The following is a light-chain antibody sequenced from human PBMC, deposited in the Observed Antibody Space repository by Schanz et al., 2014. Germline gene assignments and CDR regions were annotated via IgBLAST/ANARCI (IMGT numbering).Light chain of an antibody. J-gene: IGLJ2*01. CDR3: ATWDGSLNVV. CDR2: SNN. CDR1: SSSIASKT. V-gene: IGLV1-44*01. Sequence: QSVLTQPPSASGTPGQRVSISCSGGSSSIASKTVNWYQQLPGTAPKLLIYSNNQRPSGVPDRFSASKSGTSASLAISGLQYEDEADYYCATWDGSLNVVFGGGTKLTVL.